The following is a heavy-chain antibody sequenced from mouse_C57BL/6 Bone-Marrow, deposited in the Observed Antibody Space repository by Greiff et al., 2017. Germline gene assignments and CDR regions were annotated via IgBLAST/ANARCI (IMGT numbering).Heavy chain of an antibody. J-gene: IGHJ3*01. V-gene: IGHV1-4*01. Sequence: QVHVKQSGAELARPGASVKMSCKASGYTFTSYTMHWVKQRPGQGLEWIGYITPSSGYTKYNQKFKDKATLTADNSSSTAYMQLSSLTSEDSAVDYCARRCDYDYDGGNWGQGTLVTVSA. CDR2: ITPSSGYT. D-gene: IGHD2-4*01. CDR1: GYTFTSYT. CDR3: ARRCDYDYDGGN.